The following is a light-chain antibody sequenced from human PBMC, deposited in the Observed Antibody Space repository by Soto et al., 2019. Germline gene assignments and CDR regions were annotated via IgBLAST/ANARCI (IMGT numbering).Light chain of an antibody. CDR2: CAS. Sequence: DIVMTQSPDSLAVSLGERATINCKSSQSVLYSSNNKNYLAWYQQKPGQPPKLLIYCASTRESGVPDRFSGSGSGTDFTLTISSLQAEDVAVYYCQQYYSTGFTFGPGTKVDIK. J-gene: IGKJ3*01. V-gene: IGKV4-1*01. CDR3: QQYYSTGFT. CDR1: QSVLYSSNNKNY.